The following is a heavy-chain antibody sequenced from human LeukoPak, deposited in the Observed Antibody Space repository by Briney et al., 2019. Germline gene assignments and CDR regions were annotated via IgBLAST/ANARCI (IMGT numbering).Heavy chain of an antibody. J-gene: IGHJ4*02. V-gene: IGHV1-69*13. D-gene: IGHD3-22*01. CDR3: AKSRAVYDSSGYYYMRVGFFDY. Sequence: GASVKVSCKASGGTFSSYAISWVRQAPGQGLEWMGEIIPIFGTSNYAQKFQGRVTITADESTSTAYMELSSLRSEDTAVYYCAKSRAVYDSSGYYYMRVGFFDYWGQGTLVTVSS. CDR1: GGTFSSYA. CDR2: IIPIFGTS.